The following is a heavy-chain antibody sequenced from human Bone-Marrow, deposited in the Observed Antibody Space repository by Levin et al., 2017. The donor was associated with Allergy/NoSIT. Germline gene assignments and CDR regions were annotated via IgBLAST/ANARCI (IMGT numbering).Heavy chain of an antibody. D-gene: IGHD6-19*01. CDR1: GFTFSSYA. J-gene: IGHJ6*02. V-gene: IGHV3-23*01. CDR2: ISGSGGST. Sequence: GGSLRLSCAASGFTFSSYAMSWVRQAPGKGLEWVSAISGSGGSTYYADSVKGRFTISRDNSKNTLYLQMNSLRAEDTAVYYCAKCQGLAVAGHYGMDVWGQGTTVTVSS. CDR3: AKCQGLAVAGHYGMDV.